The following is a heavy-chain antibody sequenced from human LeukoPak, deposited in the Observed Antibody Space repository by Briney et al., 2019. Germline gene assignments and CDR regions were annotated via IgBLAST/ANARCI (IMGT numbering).Heavy chain of an antibody. CDR1: GFTFSAVW. Sequence: GGSLRLSCVASGFTFSAVWMTWVRQAPGKGLEWVANINQAGGEQYYLASVKGRITISRDNAKNSLYLQMNSLRDEDTAVYYCARETRHNVWGSYRYYIDYWGQGTLVTASS. V-gene: IGHV3-7*04. J-gene: IGHJ4*02. CDR3: ARETRHNVWGSYRYYIDY. D-gene: IGHD3-16*02. CDR2: INQAGGEQ.